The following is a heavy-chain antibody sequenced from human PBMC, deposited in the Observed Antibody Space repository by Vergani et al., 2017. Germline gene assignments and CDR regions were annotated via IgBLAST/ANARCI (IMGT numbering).Heavy chain of an antibody. V-gene: IGHV3-30*18. Sequence: QVQLVESGGGVVQPGRSLRLSCAASGFTFSSYGMHWVRQAPGKGLEWVAVISYDGSNKYYADSVKGRFTIARDNSKNTLYLQMNSLRAEDTAVYYCAKTQLLFLEWPTDYWGQGTLVTVSS. J-gene: IGHJ4*02. D-gene: IGHD3-3*01. CDR2: ISYDGSNK. CDR1: GFTFSSYG. CDR3: AKTQLLFLEWPTDY.